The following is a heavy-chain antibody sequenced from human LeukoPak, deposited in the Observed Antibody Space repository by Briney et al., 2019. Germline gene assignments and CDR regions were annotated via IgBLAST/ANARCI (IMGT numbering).Heavy chain of an antibody. CDR1: GFTFNSYA. Sequence: GGSLRLSCAASGFTFNSYAMSWVRQAPGKGLEWVSAISGSGGSTYYADSVKGRFTISRDNSKNTLYLQMNSLRAEDTAVYYCASPSRTTMAHFDYWGQGTLVTVSS. J-gene: IGHJ4*02. CDR2: ISGSGGST. D-gene: IGHD1-1*01. V-gene: IGHV3-23*01. CDR3: ASPSRTTMAHFDY.